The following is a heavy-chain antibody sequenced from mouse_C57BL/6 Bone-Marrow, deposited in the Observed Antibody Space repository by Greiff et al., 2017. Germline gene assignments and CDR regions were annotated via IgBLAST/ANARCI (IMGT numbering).Heavy chain of an antibody. CDR2: IYPGSGST. V-gene: IGHV1-55*01. CDR3: GDDYDRLTVAY. D-gene: IGHD2-4*01. J-gene: IGHJ3*01. CDR1: GYTFTSYW. Sequence: QVQLKQPGAELVKPGASVKMSCKASGYTFTSYWITWVKQRPGQGLEWIGDIYPGSGSTNYNEKFKSKATLTVDTSSSTAYMQLSSLTSEDSAVYYWGDDYDRLTVAYWGQGTLVTVSA.